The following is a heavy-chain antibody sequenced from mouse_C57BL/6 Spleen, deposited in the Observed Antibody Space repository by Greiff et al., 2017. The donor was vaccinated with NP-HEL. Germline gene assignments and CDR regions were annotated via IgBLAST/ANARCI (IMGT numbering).Heavy chain of an antibody. Sequence: VQLQQSGAELVKPGASVKLSCKASGYTFTSYWMHWVKQRPGQGLEWIGMIHPNSGSTTYNEKFKSKATLTVDKSSSTAYMQLSSLTSEDSAVNYCARARLGPNYFDYWGQGTTLTVSS. J-gene: IGHJ2*01. CDR3: ARARLGPNYFDY. V-gene: IGHV1-64*01. CDR2: IHPNSGST. D-gene: IGHD4-1*01. CDR1: GYTFTSYW.